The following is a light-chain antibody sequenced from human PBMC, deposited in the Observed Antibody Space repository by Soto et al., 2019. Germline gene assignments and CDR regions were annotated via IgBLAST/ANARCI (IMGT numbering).Light chain of an antibody. CDR3: SSYTSSITLLYV. CDR1: SSDVGGYNY. Sequence: QSALTQPASVSGSPRQSITISCTGTSSDVGGYNYVSWYQQHPGKAPKLMIYDVSNRPSGVSNRFSGSKSGNTASLTISGLQAEDEADYYCSSYTSSITLLYVFGTGTKLTVL. CDR2: DVS. V-gene: IGLV2-14*01. J-gene: IGLJ1*01.